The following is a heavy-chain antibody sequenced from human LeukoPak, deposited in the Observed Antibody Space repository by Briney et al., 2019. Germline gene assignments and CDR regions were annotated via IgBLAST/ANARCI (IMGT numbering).Heavy chain of an antibody. D-gene: IGHD6-13*01. CDR1: GFTFSSYA. J-gene: IGHJ4*02. CDR2: ISGSGGST. V-gene: IGHV3-23*01. CDR3: AKVVGSRWFHFDY. Sequence: GGSLRLSCAASGFTFSSYAMSWVRQAPGKGLEWVSAISGSGGSTYYADSVKGLFTISRDNSKNTLYLQMNSLRAEDTAVYYCAKVVGSRWFHFDYWGQGTLVTVSS.